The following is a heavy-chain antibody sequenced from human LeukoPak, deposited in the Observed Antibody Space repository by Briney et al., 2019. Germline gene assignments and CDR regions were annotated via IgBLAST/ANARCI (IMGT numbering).Heavy chain of an antibody. D-gene: IGHD2-2*01. J-gene: IGHJ4*02. CDR2: ISYDGSNK. CDR1: GFSFSRYG. V-gene: IGHV3-30*03. CDR3: AREVWGYCSSSSCSKAY. Sequence: GGSLRLSCAASGFSFSRYGMHWVRQAPGKGLEWVAVISYDGSNKYYADSVKGRFTISRDNSKNTLYLQMNSLRAEDTAVYYCAREVWGYCSSSSCSKAYWGQGTLVTVSS.